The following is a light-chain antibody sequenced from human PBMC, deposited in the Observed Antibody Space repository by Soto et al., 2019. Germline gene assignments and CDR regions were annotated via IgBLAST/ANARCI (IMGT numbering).Light chain of an antibody. Sequence: EIVLTQSPGTLSLSPGERATLSCRASQGVSSSYLDWYQQKPGQPPRLLIYGASSRATGIPDTFSGSGSGTDFTLTITSMEPEDFAVYYCQHYRTSFGGGTKVEIK. CDR1: QGVSSSY. CDR3: QHYRTS. CDR2: GAS. J-gene: IGKJ4*01. V-gene: IGKV3-20*01.